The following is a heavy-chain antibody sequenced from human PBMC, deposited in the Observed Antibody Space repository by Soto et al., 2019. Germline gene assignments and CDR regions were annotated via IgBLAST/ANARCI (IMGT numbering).Heavy chain of an antibody. CDR3: AKDFGDILTGHRN. Sequence: PGGSLRLSCAASGFTFSSYAMSWVRQAPGKGLGWVSGITGSGDSTYYADSVKGRFTISRDNSKNTLYLQMNSLRAEDTAVYYCAKDFGDILTGHRNWGQGTLVTVSS. CDR1: GFTFSSYA. V-gene: IGHV3-23*01. CDR2: ITGSGDST. J-gene: IGHJ4*02. D-gene: IGHD3-9*01.